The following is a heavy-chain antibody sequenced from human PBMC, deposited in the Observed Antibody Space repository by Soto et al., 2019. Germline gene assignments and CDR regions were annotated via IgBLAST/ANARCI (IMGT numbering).Heavy chain of an antibody. Sequence: TSETLSLTCTVSGGSISNYYWSWVRQPPGKGLEWIGYIYDGGSTNYNPSLKSRVTISVDTSKNQFSLRLTSVTAADTAVYYCAAAPRYWGQGTLVTVSS. CDR3: AAAPRY. CDR2: IYDGGST. CDR1: GGSISNYY. D-gene: IGHD2-15*01. J-gene: IGHJ4*02. V-gene: IGHV4-59*01.